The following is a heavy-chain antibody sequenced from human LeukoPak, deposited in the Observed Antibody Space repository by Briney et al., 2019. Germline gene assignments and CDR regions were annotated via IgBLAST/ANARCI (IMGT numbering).Heavy chain of an antibody. Sequence: PGGSLRLSCAASGFTFSSYEMNWVRQAPGKGLEWIGEINHSGSTNYNPSLKSRVTISVDTSKNQFSLKLSSVTAADTAVYYCARRTYYYDSSGYIFDAFDIWGQGTMVTVSS. D-gene: IGHD3-22*01. CDR1: GFTFSSYE. CDR2: INHSGST. J-gene: IGHJ3*02. CDR3: ARRTYYYDSSGYIFDAFDI. V-gene: IGHV4-34*01.